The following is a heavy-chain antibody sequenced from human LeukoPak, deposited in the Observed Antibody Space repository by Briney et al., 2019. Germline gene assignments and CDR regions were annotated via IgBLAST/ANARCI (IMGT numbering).Heavy chain of an antibody. J-gene: IGHJ5*02. D-gene: IGHD3-9*01. Sequence: SETLSLTCAVYGGSFSGYYWSSIRQPPGKGLEWIGEINHSGSTNYNPSLKSRGTISVDTSKIQCSLKRSSVTAADTGVYYCARSEVPYSDWLGFDPWGQGTLVTVSS. V-gene: IGHV4-34*01. CDR3: ARSEVPYSDWLGFDP. CDR1: GGSFSGYY. CDR2: INHSGST.